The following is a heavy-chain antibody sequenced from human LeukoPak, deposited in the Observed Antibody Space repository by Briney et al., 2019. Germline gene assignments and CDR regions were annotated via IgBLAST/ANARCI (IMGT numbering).Heavy chain of an antibody. V-gene: IGHV1-69*13. Sequence: ASVTVSCTASGGTFSSYAISWVRQAPGQGLEWMGGIIPIFGTANYAQKFQGRVTITADESTSTAYMELSSLRSEDTAVYYCARALTGATYYYYGMDVWGQGTTVTVSS. CDR3: ARALTGATYYYYGMDV. CDR2: IIPIFGTA. CDR1: GGTFSSYA. J-gene: IGHJ6*02. D-gene: IGHD7-27*01.